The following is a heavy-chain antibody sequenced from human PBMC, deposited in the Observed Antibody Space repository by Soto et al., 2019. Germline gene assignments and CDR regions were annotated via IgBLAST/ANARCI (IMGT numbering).Heavy chain of an antibody. CDR1: GXTFSNYN. Sequence: GSLRLSCAASGXTFSNYNMNWVRQAPGKGLEWVSYISSSSGTIYYADSVKGRFTISRDNANNSLYLQMNSVRDEDKAVYYCAREGDSRSWYHYWGQGTLVTVSS. CDR2: ISSSSGTI. D-gene: IGHD6-13*01. J-gene: IGHJ4*02. CDR3: AREGDSRSWYHY. V-gene: IGHV3-48*02.